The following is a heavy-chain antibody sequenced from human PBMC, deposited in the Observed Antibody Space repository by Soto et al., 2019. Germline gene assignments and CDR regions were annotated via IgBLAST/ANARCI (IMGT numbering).Heavy chain of an antibody. CDR1: GFTFSNAW. CDR2: IKSKTDGGTT. V-gene: IGHV3-15*01. Sequence: PGGSLRLSCAASGFTFSNAWMSWVRQAPGKGLEWVGRIKSKTDGGTTDYAAPVKGRFTISRDDSKNTLYLQMNSLKTEDTAVYYCTTYYYDSSGYYPPRYFDYWGQGTLVTVSS. D-gene: IGHD3-22*01. J-gene: IGHJ4*02. CDR3: TTYYYDSSGYYPPRYFDY.